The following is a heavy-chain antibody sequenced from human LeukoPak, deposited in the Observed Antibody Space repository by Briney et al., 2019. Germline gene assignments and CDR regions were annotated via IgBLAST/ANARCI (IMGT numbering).Heavy chain of an antibody. J-gene: IGHJ6*02. V-gene: IGHV4-34*01. CDR3: ARGLLWFGESPHYYYGMDV. CDR2: INHSGST. CDR1: GGSFSGYY. Sequence: SETLSLTCAVYGGSFSGYYWSWIRQPPGKGLEWIGEINHSGSTNYNPSLKSRVTISVDTSKNQFSLKLSSVTAADTAVYYCARGLLWFGESPHYYYGMDVWGQGTTVTVSS. D-gene: IGHD3-10*01.